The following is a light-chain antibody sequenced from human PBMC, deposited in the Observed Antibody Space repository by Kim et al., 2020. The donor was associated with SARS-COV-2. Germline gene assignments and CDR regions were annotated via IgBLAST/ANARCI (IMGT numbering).Light chain of an antibody. Sequence: APEETAWITCGGDSIASKGVHWYQQKSGQAPVPVIFYDSDRPSGIPERFSGSNSGNTATLTISGVEAGDEADYYCQVWDSGSDHYVFGTGTKVTVL. CDR1: SIASKG. CDR3: QVWDSGSDHYV. CDR2: YDS. J-gene: IGLJ1*01. V-gene: IGLV3-21*04.